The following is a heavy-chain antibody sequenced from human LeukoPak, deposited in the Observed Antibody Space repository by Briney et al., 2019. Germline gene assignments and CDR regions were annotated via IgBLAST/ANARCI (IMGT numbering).Heavy chain of an antibody. CDR3: ARDSGIAAAGGYDY. Sequence: GASVKVSCKASGYTFTGYYMHWVRQAPGQGLEWMGWINPNSGGTNYAQKFQGRVTMTRDTSISTAYMELSRLRSDDTAVYYCARDSGIAAAGGYDYWGQGTLVTVSS. J-gene: IGHJ4*02. CDR1: GYTFTGYY. V-gene: IGHV1-2*02. CDR2: INPNSGGT. D-gene: IGHD6-13*01.